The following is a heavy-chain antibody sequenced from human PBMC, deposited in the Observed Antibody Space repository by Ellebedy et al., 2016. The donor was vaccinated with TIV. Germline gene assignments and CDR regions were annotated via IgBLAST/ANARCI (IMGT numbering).Heavy chain of an antibody. D-gene: IGHD6-19*01. Sequence: GESLKISCAASGFTFSSYAMSWVRQAPGKGLEWVSSISSSSSYIYYADSVKGRFTISRDNAKNSLYLQMNSLRAEDTAVYYCAKSQGIAVAATYYYYGMDVWGQGTTVTVSS. CDR1: GFTFSSYA. CDR3: AKSQGIAVAATYYYYGMDV. CDR2: ISSSSSYI. J-gene: IGHJ6*02. V-gene: IGHV3-21*04.